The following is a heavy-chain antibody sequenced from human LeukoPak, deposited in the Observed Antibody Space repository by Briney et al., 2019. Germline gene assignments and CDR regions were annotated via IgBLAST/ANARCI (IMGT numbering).Heavy chain of an antibody. J-gene: IGHJ4*02. CDR3: ARVQIGYSYGLFDY. Sequence: SETLSLTCAVSGVSISSSNWWTRVRQPPGKGLEWIGYIYYSGSTNYNPSLKSRVTISVHTSKNQFSLKLSSVTAADTAVYYCARVQIGYSYGLFDYWGQGTLVTVSS. V-gene: IGHV4-4*02. CDR2: IYYSGST. D-gene: IGHD5-18*01. CDR1: GVSISSSNW.